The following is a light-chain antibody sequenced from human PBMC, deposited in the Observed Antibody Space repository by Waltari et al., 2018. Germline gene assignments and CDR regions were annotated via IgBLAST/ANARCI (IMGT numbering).Light chain of an antibody. CDR3: YSSDTTGLRV. CDR2: EDT. J-gene: IGLJ1*01. Sequence: SYELTQPPSVSVSPGQTARITCSGHELPRKYAYWFQQKSGQAPRLVIYEDTKRPSGIRARFSGSSSGTVATLTITGAQVDDEADYYCYSSDTTGLRVFGGGTTVVVL. V-gene: IGLV3-10*01. CDR1: ELPRKY.